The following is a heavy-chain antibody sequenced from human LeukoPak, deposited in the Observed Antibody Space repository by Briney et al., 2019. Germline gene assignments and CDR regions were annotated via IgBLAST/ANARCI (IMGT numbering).Heavy chain of an antibody. J-gene: IGHJ4*02. V-gene: IGHV3-21*01. D-gene: IGHD7-27*01. Sequence: GGSLRLSCAASGFTFSSYSMNWVRQAPGKGLEWVSSISSSSSYIYYADSVKGRFAISRDNAENSLYLQMNSLKAEDTAVYYCGRFTRSGDSVYWGQGTLVTISS. CDR2: ISSSSSYI. CDR3: GRFTRSGDSVY. CDR1: GFTFSSYS.